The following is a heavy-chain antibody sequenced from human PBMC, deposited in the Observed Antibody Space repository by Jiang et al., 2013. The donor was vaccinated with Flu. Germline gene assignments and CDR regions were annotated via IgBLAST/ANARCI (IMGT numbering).Heavy chain of an antibody. Sequence: GLVKPSETLSLTCTVSGGSISSSSYYWGWIRQPPGKGLEWIGSIYYSGSTYYNPSLKSRVTISVDTSKNQFSLKLSSVTAADTAVYYCARHSRPILLPTHGAFDIWGQGTMVTVSS. CDR3: ARHSRPILLPTHGAFDI. V-gene: IGHV4-39*01. CDR2: IYYSGST. J-gene: IGHJ3*02. CDR1: GGSISSSSYY. D-gene: IGHD3-10*01.